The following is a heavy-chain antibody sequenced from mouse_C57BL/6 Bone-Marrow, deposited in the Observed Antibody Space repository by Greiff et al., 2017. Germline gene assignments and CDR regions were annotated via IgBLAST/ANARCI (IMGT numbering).Heavy chain of an antibody. CDR3: ARYFYYYAMDY. Sequence: QVQLQQSGAELVRPGTSVKMSCKASGYTFTNYWIGWAKQRPGHGLEWIGDIYPGGGYTNSNEKFKGKATLTADKSSSTAYMQFSSLTSEDSAIYYCARYFYYYAMDYWGQGTSVTVSS. CDR1: GYTFTNYW. J-gene: IGHJ4*01. V-gene: IGHV1-63*01. CDR2: IYPGGGYT.